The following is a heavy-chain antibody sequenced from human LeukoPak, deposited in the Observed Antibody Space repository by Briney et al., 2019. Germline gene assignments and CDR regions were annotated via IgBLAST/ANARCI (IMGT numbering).Heavy chain of an antibody. D-gene: IGHD2-2*01. CDR3: ARGPPTKYCSSTSCYYFDY. V-gene: IGHV4-61*08. Sequence: SETLSLTCAVSGGSISSGGYYWSWIRQPPGKGLEWIGYIYYSGSTNYNPSLKSRVTISVDTSKNQFSLKLSSVTAADTAVYYCARGPPTKYCSSTSCYYFDYWGQGTPVTVSS. J-gene: IGHJ4*02. CDR2: IYYSGST. CDR1: GGSISSGGYY.